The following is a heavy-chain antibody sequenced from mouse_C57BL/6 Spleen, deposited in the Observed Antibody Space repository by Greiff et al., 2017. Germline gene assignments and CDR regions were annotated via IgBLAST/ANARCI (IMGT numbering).Heavy chain of an antibody. CDR3: APYDYDESYFDY. CDR1: GYTFTSSW. V-gene: IGHV1-64*01. D-gene: IGHD2-4*01. J-gene: IGHJ2*01. Sequence: VQLQQPGAELVKPGASVKLSCKASGYTFTSSWMHWVKQRPGQGLEWIGMIHPNSGSTNYNEKFKSKATLTVDKSSSTAYMQLSSLTSEDSAVYYCAPYDYDESYFDYWGQGTTLTVSS. CDR2: IHPNSGST.